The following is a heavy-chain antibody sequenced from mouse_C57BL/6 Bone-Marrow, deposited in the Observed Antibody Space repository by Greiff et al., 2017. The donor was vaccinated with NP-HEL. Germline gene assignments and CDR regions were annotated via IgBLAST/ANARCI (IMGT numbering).Heavy chain of an antibody. CDR3: TRVFWSYGSSHWYFDV. Sequence: EVKVEESGEGLVKPGGSLKLSCAASGFTFSSYAMSWVRQTPEKRLEWVAYISSGGDYIYYADTVKGRFTISRDNARNTLYLQMSSLKSEDTAMYYCTRVFWSYGSSHWYFDVWGTGTTVTVSS. CDR2: ISSGGDYI. D-gene: IGHD1-1*01. CDR1: GFTFSSYA. V-gene: IGHV5-9-1*02. J-gene: IGHJ1*03.